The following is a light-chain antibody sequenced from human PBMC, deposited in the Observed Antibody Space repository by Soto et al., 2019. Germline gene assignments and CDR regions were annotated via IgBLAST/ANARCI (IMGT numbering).Light chain of an antibody. CDR1: QSIRNC. Sequence: DIQMTQSPSTLSASVGDRVTITCRASQSIRNCLAWYQQKPGKAPNLLIYKSSSLKAGVPSRVSGSVSGTEFTLTLSSLQPDDFATYYCQQYVTYQGTFGQGTKVEIK. CDR3: QQYVTYQGT. CDR2: KSS. V-gene: IGKV1-5*03. J-gene: IGKJ1*01.